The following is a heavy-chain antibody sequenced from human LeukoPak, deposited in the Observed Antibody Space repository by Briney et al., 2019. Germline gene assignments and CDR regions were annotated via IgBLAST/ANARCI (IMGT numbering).Heavy chain of an antibody. CDR1: GFTFSDYY. V-gene: IGHV3-69-1*01. CDR2: INNSSTI. CDR3: ARGTTVTTFGVPSSDY. Sequence: GGSLRLSCAASGFTFSDYYVNWVRQAPGKGLEWVSSINNSSTIYYADPVKGRFTISRNNAKNSLYLQMNSLRAEDTAVYYCARGTTVTTFGVPSSDYWGQGTLVTVSS. J-gene: IGHJ4*02. D-gene: IGHD4-17*01.